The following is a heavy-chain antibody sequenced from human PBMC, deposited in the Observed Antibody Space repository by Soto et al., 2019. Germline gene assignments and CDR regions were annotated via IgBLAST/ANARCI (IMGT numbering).Heavy chain of an antibody. CDR3: ARGSIAVAGNWFDP. J-gene: IGHJ5*02. D-gene: IGHD6-19*01. CDR1: GDSVSSNSAA. Sequence: QVQLQQSGPGLVKPSQTLSLTCAISGDSVSSNSAAWNWIRQSPSRGLEWLGRTYYRSKWYNDYVLSVKSRITINPDTSKNQFSLQLSSVTPEDTAVYYCARGSIAVAGNWFDPWGQGTLVTVSS. CDR2: TYYRSKWYN. V-gene: IGHV6-1*01.